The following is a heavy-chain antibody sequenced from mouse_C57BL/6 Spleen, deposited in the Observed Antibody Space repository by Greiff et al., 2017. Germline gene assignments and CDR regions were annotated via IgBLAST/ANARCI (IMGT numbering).Heavy chain of an antibody. CDR1: GYTFTSYW. CDR3: ARHLYYGSRDDFDY. Sequence: VQLQQPGAELVKPGASVKLSCKASGYTFTSYWMHWVKQRPGQGLEWIGMIHPNSGSTNYNEKFKSKATLTVDKSSSTAYMQLSSLTSEDSAVYYGARHLYYGSRDDFDYWGQGTTLTVSS. CDR2: IHPNSGST. D-gene: IGHD1-1*01. V-gene: IGHV1-64*01. J-gene: IGHJ2*01.